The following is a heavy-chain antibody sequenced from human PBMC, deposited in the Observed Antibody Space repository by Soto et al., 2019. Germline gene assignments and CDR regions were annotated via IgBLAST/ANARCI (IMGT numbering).Heavy chain of an antibody. CDR2: TTWHGVNT. CDR3: TRGYCSVGSCAFDI. V-gene: IGHV3-9*01. Sequence: EEQLVESGGALVQPGRSLRLSCAASGFTFEDYAMHWVRQVPGKGLEWVSFTTWHGVNTAYADSVRGRFTVSRDNAKNSLYLQMNSLRAEDTAFYYCTRGYCSVGSCAFDIWGQGTMVAVSS. D-gene: IGHD2-15*01. J-gene: IGHJ3*02. CDR1: GFTFEDYA.